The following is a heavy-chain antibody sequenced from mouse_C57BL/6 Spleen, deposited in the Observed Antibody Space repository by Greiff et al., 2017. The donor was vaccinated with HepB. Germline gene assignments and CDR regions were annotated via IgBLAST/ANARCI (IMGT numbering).Heavy chain of an antibody. D-gene: IGHD2-2*01. CDR2: INPYNGDT. CDR1: GYSFTGYF. J-gene: IGHJ2*01. V-gene: IGHV1-20*01. Sequence: EVKLVESGPELVKPGDSVKISCKASGYSFTGYFMNWVMQSHGKSLEWIGRINPYNGDTFYNQKFKGKATLTVDKSSSTAHMELRSLTSEDSAVYYCARWAYGYDPYFDYWGQGTTLTVSS. CDR3: ARWAYGYDPYFDY.